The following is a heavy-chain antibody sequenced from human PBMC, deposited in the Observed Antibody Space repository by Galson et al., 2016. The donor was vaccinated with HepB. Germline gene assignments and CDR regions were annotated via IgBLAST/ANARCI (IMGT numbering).Heavy chain of an antibody. J-gene: IGHJ3*02. D-gene: IGHD5-18*01. Sequence: SLRLSCAASGFPFSLYWMSWVRQAPGKGLEWVANVSPDESEKYYVDSVKGRFTIFRDTTKNSLYLQMNSLRAEDTAVYYCARETWIRDAFDIWGQGTMVTVS. CDR2: VSPDESEK. CDR1: GFPFSLYW. V-gene: IGHV3-7*03. CDR3: ARETWIRDAFDI.